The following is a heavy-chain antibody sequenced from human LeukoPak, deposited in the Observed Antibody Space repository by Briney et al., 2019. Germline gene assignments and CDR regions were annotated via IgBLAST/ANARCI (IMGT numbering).Heavy chain of an antibody. CDR3: ARADYLSYHSYFDY. J-gene: IGHJ4*02. D-gene: IGHD4-11*01. Sequence: PGRSLRLSCAASGFTFSSYAMHWVRQAPGKGLEWVAVISYDGSNKYYADSVKGRFTISRDNSKNTLYLQMNSLRAEDTAVYYCARADYLSYHSYFDYWGQGTLVTVSS. V-gene: IGHV3-30*04. CDR2: ISYDGSNK. CDR1: GFTFSSYA.